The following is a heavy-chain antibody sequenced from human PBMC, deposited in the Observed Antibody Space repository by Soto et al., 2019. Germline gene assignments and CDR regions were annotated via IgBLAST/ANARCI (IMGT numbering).Heavy chain of an antibody. CDR1: GGSISSYY. D-gene: IGHD3-9*01. V-gene: IGHV4-59*08. CDR2: IYYSGST. Sequence: PSETLSLTCTVSGGSISSYYWSWIRQPPGKGLEWIGYIYYSGSTNYNPSLKSRVTISVDTSKNQFSLKLSSVTAADTAVYYCAGLRYFDRHIYYWGQGTLVTVS. J-gene: IGHJ4*02. CDR3: AGLRYFDRHIYY.